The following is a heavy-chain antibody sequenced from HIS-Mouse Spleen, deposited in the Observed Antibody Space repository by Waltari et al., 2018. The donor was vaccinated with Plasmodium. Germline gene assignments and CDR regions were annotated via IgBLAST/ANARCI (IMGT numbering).Heavy chain of an antibody. V-gene: IGHV3-7*01. CDR1: GFTFSGYC. J-gene: IGHJ2*01. D-gene: IGHD6-13*01. CDR3: ASSWYWYFDL. Sequence: EVQLVESGGGLVQPGGSLRLSCAASGFTFSGYCMSWVRQAPGKGLEGVANIKQDGSEKYYVDSVKGRFTISRDNAKNSLYLQMNSLRAEDTAVYYCASSWYWYFDLWGRGTLVTVSS. CDR2: IKQDGSEK.